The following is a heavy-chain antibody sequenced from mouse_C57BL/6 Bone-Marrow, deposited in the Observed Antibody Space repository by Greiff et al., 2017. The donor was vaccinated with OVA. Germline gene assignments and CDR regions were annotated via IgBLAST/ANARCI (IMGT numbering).Heavy chain of an antibody. CDR2: ISYSGST. D-gene: IGHD1-1*01. CDR1: GYSITSDY. V-gene: IGHV3-8*01. J-gene: IGHJ4*01. Sequence: DVKLVESGPGLAKPSQTLSLTCSVTGYSITSDYWNWIRKFPGNKLEYMGYISYSGSTYYNPSLKSRISITRDTSKNQYYLQLNSVTTEDTATYYCARSSNYYGSSDAMDYWGQGTSVTVSS. CDR3: ARSSNYYGSSDAMDY.